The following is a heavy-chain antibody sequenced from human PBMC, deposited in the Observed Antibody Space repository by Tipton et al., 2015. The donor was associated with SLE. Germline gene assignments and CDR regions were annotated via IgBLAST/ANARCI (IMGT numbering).Heavy chain of an antibody. CDR3: AKISSGWSGDN. CDR2: ITSSSSYT. D-gene: IGHD6-19*01. V-gene: IGHV3-11*06. CDR1: GFMFSDYY. J-gene: IGHJ4*02. Sequence: SLRLSCAASGFMFSDYYMSWIRQAPGKGLEWVSYITSSSSYTNYADSVKGRFTISRDNAKNSLYLQINSLRAEDTAIYYCAKISSGWSGDNWGQGTLVTVSS.